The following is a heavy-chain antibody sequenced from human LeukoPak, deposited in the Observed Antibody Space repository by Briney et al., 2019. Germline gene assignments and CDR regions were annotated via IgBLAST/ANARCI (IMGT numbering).Heavy chain of an antibody. Sequence: GGSLRLSCAASGFTFSSYAMSWVRQAPGKGLEWVSAISGSGGSTYYADSVKGRFTISRDNAKNSLYLQMNSLRAEDTAVYYCAREYDDFWSGYYYTFGYWGQGTLVTVSS. V-gene: IGHV3-23*01. CDR1: GFTFSSYA. J-gene: IGHJ4*02. CDR3: AREYDDFWSGYYYTFGY. D-gene: IGHD3-3*01. CDR2: ISGSGGST.